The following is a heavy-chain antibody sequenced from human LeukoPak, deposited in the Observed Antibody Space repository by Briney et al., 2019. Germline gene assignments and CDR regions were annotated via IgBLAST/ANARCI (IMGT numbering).Heavy chain of an antibody. CDR3: AKGYCSSTTCSVDY. D-gene: IGHD2-2*01. J-gene: IGHJ4*02. CDR2: IRHDGSNK. V-gene: IGHV3-30*02. CDR1: GFTFSSYG. Sequence: GGSLRLSCPASGFTFSSYGMHWVRQAPGKGLEWVAFIRHDGSNKYYADSVKGRFTISRDNSKDTLYLQMNSLRAEDTAVYYCAKGYCSSTTCSVDYWGQGTLVTVSS.